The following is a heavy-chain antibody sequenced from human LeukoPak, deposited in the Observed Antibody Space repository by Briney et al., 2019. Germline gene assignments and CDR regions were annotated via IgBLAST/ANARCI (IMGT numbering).Heavy chain of an antibody. Sequence: GGSLRLSCAASGFTFSSYSMNWVRQAPGKGLEWVSSISSSSSYIYYADSVKGRFTISRDNAKNSLYLQMNSLRAADTAVYYCVRDSIAASGSFAFWGQGTLVTVSS. J-gene: IGHJ4*02. D-gene: IGHD6-13*01. CDR1: GFTFSSYS. CDR2: ISSSSSYI. CDR3: VRDSIAASGSFAF. V-gene: IGHV3-21*01.